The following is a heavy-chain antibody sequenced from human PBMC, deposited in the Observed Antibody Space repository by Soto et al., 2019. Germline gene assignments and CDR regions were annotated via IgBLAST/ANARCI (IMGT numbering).Heavy chain of an antibody. CDR3: TTDRVVWGSYRSNWFDP. Sequence: EVQLVESGGGLVKPGGSLRLSCAASGFTFSNAWMSWVRQAPGKGLEWVGRIKSKTDGGTTDYAAPVKGRFTISRDDSIHTLYLQMNSLKTEDTAVYYCTTDRVVWGSYRSNWFDPWGQGTLVTVSS. J-gene: IGHJ5*02. CDR2: IKSKTDGGTT. CDR1: GFTFSNAW. D-gene: IGHD3-16*02. V-gene: IGHV3-15*01.